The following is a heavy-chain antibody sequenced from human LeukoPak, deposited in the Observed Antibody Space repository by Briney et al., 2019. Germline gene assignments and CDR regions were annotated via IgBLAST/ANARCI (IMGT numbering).Heavy chain of an antibody. CDR2: IKSDGSSR. CDR3: ARAYNSHFDY. Sequence: GGSLRLSCAASGFTFSSYWMHWVRQAPGKGLVCVSRIKSDGSSRSYADSVKGRFTISRDDAKNTLYLQMNSLRAEDTAVYYCARAYNSHFDYWGQGALVTVSS. J-gene: IGHJ4*02. D-gene: IGHD1-1*01. CDR1: GFTFSSYW. V-gene: IGHV3-74*01.